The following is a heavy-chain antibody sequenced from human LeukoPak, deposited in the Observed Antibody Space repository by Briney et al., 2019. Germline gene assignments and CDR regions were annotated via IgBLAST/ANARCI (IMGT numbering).Heavy chain of an antibody. CDR3: ARGPHSGSYQDY. J-gene: IGHJ4*02. D-gene: IGHD1-26*01. Sequence: SVKVSCKASGYTFTGYYMHWVRQAPGQGLEWMGGIIPIFGTANYAQKFQGRVTITADESTSTAYMELSSLRSEDTAVYYCARGPHSGSYQDYWGQGTLVTVSS. CDR2: IIPIFGTA. CDR1: GYTFTGYY. V-gene: IGHV1-69*13.